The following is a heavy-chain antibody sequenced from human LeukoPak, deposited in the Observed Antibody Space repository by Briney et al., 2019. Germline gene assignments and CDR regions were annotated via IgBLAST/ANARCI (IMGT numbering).Heavy chain of an antibody. D-gene: IGHD2-21*02. CDR2: INPSGGST. Sequence: ASVKVSCKAPGYTFTSYYMHWVRQAPGQGLEWMGIINPSGGSTSYAQKFQGRVTMTRDTSTSTVYMELSSLRSEDTAVYYCARVGAPIVVVTATSKNPPDYWGQGTLVTVSS. V-gene: IGHV1-46*01. CDR3: ARVGAPIVVVTATSKNPPDY. J-gene: IGHJ4*02. CDR1: GYTFTSYY.